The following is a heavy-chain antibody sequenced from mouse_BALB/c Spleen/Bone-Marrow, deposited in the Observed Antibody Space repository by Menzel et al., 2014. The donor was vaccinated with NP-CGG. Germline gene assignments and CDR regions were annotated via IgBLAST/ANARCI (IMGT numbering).Heavy chain of an antibody. CDR2: ISVGSYT. CDR1: GFTFSSYG. Sequence: EVQGVESGGDLVKPGGSLKLSCAASGFTFSSYGMSWVRQTPDKRLEWVATISVGSYTYYPDSVKGRFTISRDNAKNTLYLQMSSLKSEDTAMYYCASTITTVVAEDAMDYWGQGTSVTVSS. J-gene: IGHJ4*01. CDR3: ASTITTVVAEDAMDY. D-gene: IGHD1-1*01. V-gene: IGHV5-6*01.